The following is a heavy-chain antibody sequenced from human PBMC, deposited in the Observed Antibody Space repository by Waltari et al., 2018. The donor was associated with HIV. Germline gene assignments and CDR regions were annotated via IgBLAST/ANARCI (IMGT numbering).Heavy chain of an antibody. J-gene: IGHJ6*02. Sequence: NWVRQAPGKGLEWVSYISSSSSTIYYADSVKGRFTISRDNAKNSLYLQMNSLRAEDTAVYYCARQGAIYCSGGSCYSGYYYYGMDVWGQGTTVTVSS. V-gene: IGHV3-48*01. CDR2: ISSSSSTI. CDR3: ARQGAIYCSGGSCYSGYYYYGMDV. D-gene: IGHD2-15*01.